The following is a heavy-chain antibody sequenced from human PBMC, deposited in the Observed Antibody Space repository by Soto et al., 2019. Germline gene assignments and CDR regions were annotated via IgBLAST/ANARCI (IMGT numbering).Heavy chain of an antibody. V-gene: IGHV1-18*01. Sequence: ASVKVSCKASGYTFTSYGISWVRQAPGQGLEWMGWISAYNGNTNYAQKLQGRVTMTTDTSTSTAYMELRSLRSNDTAVYYCARASHYGAQYYDFWSGYLAHYYYYGMDVWGQGTTVTVSS. CDR2: ISAYNGNT. CDR1: GYTFTSYG. J-gene: IGHJ6*02. D-gene: IGHD3-3*01. CDR3: ARASHYGAQYYDFWSGYLAHYYYYGMDV.